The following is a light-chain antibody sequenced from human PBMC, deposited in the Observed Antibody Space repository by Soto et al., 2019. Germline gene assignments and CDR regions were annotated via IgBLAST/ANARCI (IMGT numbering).Light chain of an antibody. CDR2: AAS. V-gene: IGKV1-39*01. CDR3: QQSDSSPGT. J-gene: IGKJ1*01. CDR1: QSISRY. Sequence: DIQMTQSPSSLSASVGDRVTITCRASQSISRYLNWYQLKPGKAPKLLIYAASSLQSGVPSRFTGSGSGTDFTLTISSLQPEDIATYYCQQSDSSPGTFGRGTKVEIK.